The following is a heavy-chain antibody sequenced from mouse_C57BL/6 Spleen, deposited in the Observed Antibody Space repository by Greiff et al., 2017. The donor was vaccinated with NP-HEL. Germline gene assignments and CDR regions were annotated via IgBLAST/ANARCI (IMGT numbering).Heavy chain of an antibody. Sequence: VQLQQSGPELVKPGASVKIPCKASGYAFSSSWMNWVKQRPGKGLEWIGRIYPGDGDTNYNGKFKGKATLTADKSSSTAYMQLSSLTSEDSAVYFCARGDSNYLFDYWGQGTTLTVSS. CDR3: ARGDSNYLFDY. D-gene: IGHD2-5*01. CDR2: IYPGDGDT. J-gene: IGHJ2*01. V-gene: IGHV1-82*01. CDR1: GYAFSSSW.